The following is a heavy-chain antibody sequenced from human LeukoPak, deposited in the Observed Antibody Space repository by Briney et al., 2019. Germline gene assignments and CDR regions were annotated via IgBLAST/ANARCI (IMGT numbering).Heavy chain of an antibody. V-gene: IGHV4-59*08. D-gene: IGHD3-9*01. J-gene: IGHJ2*01. CDR1: GGSISSYY. Sequence: PSETLSLTCTVSGGSISSYYWSWIRQPPGKGLEWIGYIYYSGSTNYNPSLKSRVTISVDTSKNQFSLKLSSVTAADTAVYYCARQGDILTGYPYRYFDLWGRGTLVTVSS. CDR3: ARQGDILTGYPYRYFDL. CDR2: IYYSGST.